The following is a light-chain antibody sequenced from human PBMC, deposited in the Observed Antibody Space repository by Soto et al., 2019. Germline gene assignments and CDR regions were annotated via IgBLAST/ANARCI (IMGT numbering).Light chain of an antibody. J-gene: IGLJ2*01. CDR1: SSDVGGYNY. CDR2: EVS. CDR3: RLYTSSSTVV. V-gene: IGLV2-14*01. Sequence: QSALTQPASVSGSPGQSITISCTGTSSDVGGYNYVSWYQQHPGKAPKLMIYEVSNRPSGVSNRFSGSKSGNTASLTISGLQAEDEADYYCRLYTSSSTVVFGGGTQLPVL.